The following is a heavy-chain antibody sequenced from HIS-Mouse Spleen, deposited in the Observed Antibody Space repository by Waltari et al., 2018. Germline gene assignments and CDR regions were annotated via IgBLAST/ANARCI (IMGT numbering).Heavy chain of an antibody. CDR2: IYYSGST. CDR3: AREIPYSSSWYDWYFDL. J-gene: IGHJ2*01. D-gene: IGHD6-13*01. CDR1: GGSISSSSYY. Sequence: QLQLQESGPGLVKPSATLSLTCTVSGGSISSSSYYWGWIRQPPGKGLAWVGSIYYSGSTYYNPSLKSRVTISVDTSKNQFSLKLSSVTAADTAVYYCAREIPYSSSWYDWYFDLWGRGTLVTVSS. V-gene: IGHV4-39*07.